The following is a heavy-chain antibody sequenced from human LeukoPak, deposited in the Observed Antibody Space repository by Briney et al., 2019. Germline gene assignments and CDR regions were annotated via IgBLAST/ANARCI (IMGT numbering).Heavy chain of an antibody. Sequence: ASVKVSCKASGGTFSSYAISWVRQAPGQGLEWMGRIIPIFGTANYAQKLQGRVTMTTDTSTSTAYMELRSLRSDDTAVYYCARVLAHSSGWYLYYYYMDVWGKGTTVTVSS. J-gene: IGHJ6*03. CDR1: GGTFSSYA. V-gene: IGHV1-69*05. CDR3: ARVLAHSSGWYLYYYYMDV. D-gene: IGHD6-19*01. CDR2: IIPIFGTA.